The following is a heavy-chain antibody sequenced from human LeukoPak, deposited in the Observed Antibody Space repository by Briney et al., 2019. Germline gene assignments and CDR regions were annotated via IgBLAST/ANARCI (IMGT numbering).Heavy chain of an antibody. CDR2: ISPDGNLE. CDR1: GFTLTTFG. CDR3: AKINNNDDY. V-gene: IGHV3-30*18. D-gene: IGHD1/OR15-1a*01. J-gene: IGHJ4*02. Sequence: GRSLRLSCAASGFTLTTFGIHWVRQAPGKGLEWVAAISPDGNLEYYTDSVKGRFTISRDNSKNMIYLQMSSLRGEDSALYYCAKINNNDDYWGQGTLVTVSS.